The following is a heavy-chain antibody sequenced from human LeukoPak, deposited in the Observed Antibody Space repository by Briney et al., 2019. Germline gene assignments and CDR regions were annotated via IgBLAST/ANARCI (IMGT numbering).Heavy chain of an antibody. CDR1: GYTFTSYD. J-gene: IGHJ6*03. V-gene: IGHV1-8*01. CDR3: ARADATSYHYYYYYMDV. D-gene: IGHD3-10*01. Sequence: ASVKVSCKASGYTFTSYDISWVRQATGQGLEWMGWMNPDSGNTGYAQKFQGRVLMTRDASIGTAYMELTSLRSEDTAVYYCARADATSYHYYYYYMDVWGKGTAVTVSS. CDR2: MNPDSGNT.